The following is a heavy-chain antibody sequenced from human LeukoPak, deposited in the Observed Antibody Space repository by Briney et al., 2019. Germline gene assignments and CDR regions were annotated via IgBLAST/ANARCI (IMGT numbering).Heavy chain of an antibody. J-gene: IGHJ4*02. CDR3: ARGKFDSSGYYIDY. CDR1: GFTFGSYS. D-gene: IGHD3-22*01. Sequence: PGGSLRLSCAASGFTFGSYSMNWVRQAPGKGLEWVSAISGSGSYISYADSMKGRFTISRDSAKNSVYLQMNSLRSEDTAVYYCARGKFDSSGYYIDYWGQGTLVTVSS. CDR2: ISGSGSYI. V-gene: IGHV3-21*06.